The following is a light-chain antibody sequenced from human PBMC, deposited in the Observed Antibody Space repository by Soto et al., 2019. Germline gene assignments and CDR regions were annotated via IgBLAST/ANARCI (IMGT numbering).Light chain of an antibody. CDR3: SSYAGSNNWDVV. J-gene: IGLJ2*01. V-gene: IGLV2-8*01. CDR1: SSDVGGYNY. CDR2: EVS. Sequence: QSALTQPPSASGSPGQSVTISCTGTSSDVGGYNYVSWYQQHPGKAPKLMIYEVSKRPSGVPDRFSGSKSGNTASLTVSGLQAEDDADYYCSSYAGSNNWDVVFGGGTKLTVL.